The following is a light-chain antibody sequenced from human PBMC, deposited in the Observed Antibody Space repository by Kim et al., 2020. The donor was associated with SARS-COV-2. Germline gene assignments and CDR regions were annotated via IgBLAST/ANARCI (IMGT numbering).Light chain of an antibody. CDR3: SSYTSSSTSYV. Sequence: QSVLTQPASVSGSPGQSITISCTGTSSDVGGYNFVSWYQHHPGKAPKLMIYDVSKRPSGVSNRFSGSKSGNTASLTISGLQAEDEADYYCSSYTSSSTSYVFGTGTQLTVL. CDR1: SSDVGGYNF. CDR2: DVS. J-gene: IGLJ1*01. V-gene: IGLV2-14*03.